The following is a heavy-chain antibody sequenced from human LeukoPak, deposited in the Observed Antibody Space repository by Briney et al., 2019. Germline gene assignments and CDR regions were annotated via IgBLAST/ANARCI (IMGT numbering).Heavy chain of an antibody. CDR3: ARARVSLFDY. Sequence: GGSLRLSCAASGFTFSSYEMNWVRQAPGKGLEWVSYISSSGSTEYYADSVKGRFTISRDDAKNSLYLQMNSLRAEDTAVYYCARARVSLFDYWGQGTLVTVSS. CDR1: GFTFSSYE. D-gene: IGHD6-6*01. CDR2: ISSSGSTE. J-gene: IGHJ4*02. V-gene: IGHV3-48*03.